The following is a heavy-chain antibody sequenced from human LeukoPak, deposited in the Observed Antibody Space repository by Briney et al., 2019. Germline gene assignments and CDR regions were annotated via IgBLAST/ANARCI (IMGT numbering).Heavy chain of an antibody. CDR1: GYSISSGYY. CDR2: IYHSGST. J-gene: IGHJ5*02. CDR3: ARVYSSSSALDS. Sequence: SETLSLTCTVSGYSISSGYYWCWIRQPPGKGQEGIGSIYHSGSTYYNPSLRSRVTISVDTSKNQFSLQLSTLTAADTAVYYCARVYSSSSALDSWGQGTLVTVSS. V-gene: IGHV4-38-2*02. D-gene: IGHD6-6*01.